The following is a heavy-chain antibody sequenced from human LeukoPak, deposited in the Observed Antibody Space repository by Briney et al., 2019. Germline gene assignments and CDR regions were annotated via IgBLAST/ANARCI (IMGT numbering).Heavy chain of an antibody. CDR1: GFTFSDYY. V-gene: IGHV3-11*06. CDR2: ISSSSDYT. CDR3: ARDPRREHYAVDI. D-gene: IGHD5-24*01. J-gene: IGHJ3*02. Sequence: GGSLRLSCVASGFTFSDYYMSWIRQAPGKGLEWVSYISSSSDYTNYADSVRGRFTISRDNAKNSLYLQMSSLRAEDTAVYYCARDPRREHYAVDIWGQGTMVTVSS.